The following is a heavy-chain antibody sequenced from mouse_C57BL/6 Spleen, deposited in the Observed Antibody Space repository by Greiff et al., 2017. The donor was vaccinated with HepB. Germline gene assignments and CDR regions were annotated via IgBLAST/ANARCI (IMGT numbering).Heavy chain of an antibody. V-gene: IGHV1-15*01. CDR1: GYTFTAYE. CDR3: TRRAFAY. J-gene: IGHJ3*01. CDR2: IDPETGGT. Sequence: QVQLQQSGAELVRPGASVTLSCKASGYTFTAYEMHWVKQTPVHGLEWIGAIDPETGGTAYNQKFKGKAILTADKSSSTAYMELRSLTSEGSAVDFCTRRAFAYWGQGTLVTVSA.